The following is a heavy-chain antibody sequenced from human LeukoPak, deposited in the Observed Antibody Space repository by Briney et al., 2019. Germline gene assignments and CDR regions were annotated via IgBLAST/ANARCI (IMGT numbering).Heavy chain of an antibody. CDR3: ARDEEGYCSGGSCYAAVDP. CDR2: INPNSGGT. Sequence: ASVKVSCKASGYTFTGYYIHWVRQAPGQGLEWMGWINPNSGGTNYAQKFQGRVTMTRDTSISTAYMELSRLRSDDTAVYYCARDEEGYCSGGSCYAAVDPWGQGTLVTVSS. D-gene: IGHD2-15*01. J-gene: IGHJ5*02. CDR1: GYTFTGYY. V-gene: IGHV1-2*02.